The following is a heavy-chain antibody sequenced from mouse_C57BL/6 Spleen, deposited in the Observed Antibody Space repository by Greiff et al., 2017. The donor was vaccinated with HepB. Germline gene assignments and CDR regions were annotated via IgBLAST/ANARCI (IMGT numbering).Heavy chain of an antibody. CDR2: IDPENGDT. D-gene: IGHD2-4*01. CDR1: GFNIKDDY. J-gene: IGHJ3*01. CDR3: TTYDYDGAPGFAY. Sequence: EVQLQQSGAELVRPGASVKLSCTASGFNIKDDYMHWVKQRPEQGLEWIGWIDPENGDTEYASKFQGKATITADTSSNTAYLQLSSLTSEDTAVYYCTTYDYDGAPGFAYWGQGTLVTVSA. V-gene: IGHV14-4*01.